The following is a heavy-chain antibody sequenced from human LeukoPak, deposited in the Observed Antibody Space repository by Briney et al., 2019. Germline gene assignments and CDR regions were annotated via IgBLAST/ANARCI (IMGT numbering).Heavy chain of an antibody. D-gene: IGHD3-22*01. Sequence: GGSLRLSCAASGFTVSSNYMSWVRQAPGKGLEWVSVIYSGGSTYYADSVKGRFTISRDNSRNTLYLQMNSLRAEDTAVYYCAKVRSDWGYYDSSPSGYWGQGTLVTVSS. CDR2: IYSGGST. V-gene: IGHV3-53*05. J-gene: IGHJ4*02. CDR3: AKVRSDWGYYDSSPSGY. CDR1: GFTVSSNY.